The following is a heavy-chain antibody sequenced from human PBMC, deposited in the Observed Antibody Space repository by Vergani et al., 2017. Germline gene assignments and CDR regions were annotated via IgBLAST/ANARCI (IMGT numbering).Heavy chain of an antibody. D-gene: IGHD4-17*01. V-gene: IGHV1-69-2*01. CDR1: GYTFTDHY. CDR3: ATPQTVTTGGMEV. J-gene: IGHJ6*02. Sequence: EVQLVQSGAEVKKPGATMKISCKVSGYTFTDHYMHWVKQAPGKGLEWMGLVDPEDGETKHAEKFKGRVTIAADTSTDTAHLELSSLRSEDTAVYYCATPQTVTTGGMEVWGQGTTVIVSS. CDR2: VDPEDGET.